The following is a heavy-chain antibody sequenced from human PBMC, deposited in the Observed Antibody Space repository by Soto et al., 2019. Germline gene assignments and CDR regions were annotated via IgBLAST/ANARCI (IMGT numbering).Heavy chain of an antibody. V-gene: IGHV4-59*01. CDR1: GGSINSFY. J-gene: IGHJ3*02. CDR2: IYYTGST. Sequence: SETLSLTCTASGGSINSFYWGWIRQPPGKGLEWIGNIYYTGSTNYSPSLKSRVTISLDPSKNQFSLRLTTVTAADTALYYCARGKTYEAFDIWGPGTMVTVSS. CDR3: ARGKTYEAFDI.